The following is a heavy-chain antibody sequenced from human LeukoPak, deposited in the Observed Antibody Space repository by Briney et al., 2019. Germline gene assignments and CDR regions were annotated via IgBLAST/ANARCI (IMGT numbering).Heavy chain of an antibody. CDR3: TKSIAATDPYSFDH. J-gene: IGHJ4*02. CDR2: IRSKTYGGTT. D-gene: IGHD6-13*01. Sequence: PGRSLRLSCTTSGFTFGDYGMGWFRQAPGKGLEWVGFIRSKTYGGTTEYAASVQDRFTISRDDSKSIAYLQMNSLKTEDTAVYYCTKSIAATDPYSFDHWGQGTLVTVSS. CDR1: GFTFGDYG. V-gene: IGHV3-49*03.